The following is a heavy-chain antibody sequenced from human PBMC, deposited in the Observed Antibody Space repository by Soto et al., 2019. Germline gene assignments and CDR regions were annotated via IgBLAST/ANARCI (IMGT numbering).Heavy chain of an antibody. CDR2: INSDGSTT. J-gene: IGHJ4*02. CDR1: GFTFGGYW. V-gene: IGHV3-74*01. CDR3: ARTSSQTTGDYDY. D-gene: IGHD4-17*01. Sequence: EAQLVESGGGLVQPGGSLRLSCAASGFTFGGYWMHWVRQPPGKGLVWVSRINSDGSTTTYADSVKGRFTISRDNAKNTLFLQMNSLRAEDTAVYYCARTSSQTTGDYDYWGQGTLVTVSS.